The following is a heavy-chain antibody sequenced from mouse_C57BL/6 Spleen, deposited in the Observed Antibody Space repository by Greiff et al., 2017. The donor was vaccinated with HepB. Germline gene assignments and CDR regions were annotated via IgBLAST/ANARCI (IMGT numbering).Heavy chain of an antibody. V-gene: IGHV1-50*01. CDR2: IDPSDSYT. CDR1: GYTFTSYW. J-gene: IGHJ4*01. Sequence: VQLQQPGAELVKPGASVKLSCKASGYTFTSYWMQWVKQRPGQGLEWIGEIDPSDSYTNYNQTFKGKATLTVDTSSSTAYMQLSSLTSEDSAVYYCARPRRDKDSMDYWGQGTSVTVSS. CDR3: ARPRRDKDSMDY.